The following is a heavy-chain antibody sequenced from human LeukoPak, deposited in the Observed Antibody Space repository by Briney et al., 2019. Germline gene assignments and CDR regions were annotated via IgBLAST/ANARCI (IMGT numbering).Heavy chain of an antibody. V-gene: IGHV1-18*01. Sequence: ASVKVSCKASGYTFTSYGISWVRQAPGQGLEWMGWISAYNVNTNYAQKLQGRVTMTTDTSTSTAYMELRSLRSDDTAVYYCARDAYFDYYMDVWGKGTTVTVSS. J-gene: IGHJ6*03. CDR2: ISAYNVNT. CDR1: GYTFTSYG. D-gene: IGHD3-10*01. CDR3: ARDAYFDYYMDV.